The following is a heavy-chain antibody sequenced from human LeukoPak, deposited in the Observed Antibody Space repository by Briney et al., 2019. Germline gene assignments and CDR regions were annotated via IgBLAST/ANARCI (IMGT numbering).Heavy chain of an antibody. V-gene: IGHV3-21*01. Sequence: GGSLRLSCAASGFTFSSYGMNWVRQAPGKGLEWVSFISTSSSYMYYADSVKGRFTISRDNAKNSLYLQMDSLRAEDTAVYYCARSTWSTDAFDIWGQGTMVTVSS. J-gene: IGHJ3*02. CDR2: ISTSSSYM. CDR3: ARSTWSTDAFDI. CDR1: GFTFSSYG. D-gene: IGHD1-1*01.